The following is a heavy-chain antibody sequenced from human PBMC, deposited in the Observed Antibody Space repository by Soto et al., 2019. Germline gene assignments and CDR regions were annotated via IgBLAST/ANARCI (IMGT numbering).Heavy chain of an antibody. CDR3: ARNAEVAGVVIRMGWFDP. CDR2: INPSGGST. CDR1: GYIFTTYY. Sequence: QVQLVQSGAEVKKPGASVKVSCKASGYIFTTYYIHWVRQAPGQGLEWMGIINPSGGSTDYAQKCQGRVTMTRDTSTDTVYMELSSLRSEDTAVYYCARNAEVAGVVIRMGWFDPWGQGTLVTVSS. J-gene: IGHJ5*02. V-gene: IGHV1-46*01. D-gene: IGHD2-21*01.